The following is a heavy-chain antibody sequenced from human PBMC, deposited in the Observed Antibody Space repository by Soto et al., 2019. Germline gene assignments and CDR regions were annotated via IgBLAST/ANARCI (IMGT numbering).Heavy chain of an antibody. D-gene: IGHD2-15*01. V-gene: IGHV5-51*01. CDR1: GYRFTSYW. CDR2: IYPGDSDT. Sequence: PGESLKISCKGSGYRFTSYWIGWVRQMPGKGLEWMGIIYPGDSDTRYSPSFQGQVTISADKSISTAYLQWSSLKASDTAMYYCARQVLDRYCSGSSCYKYYYYYGMDVWGQGTTVTVSS. J-gene: IGHJ6*02. CDR3: ARQVLDRYCSGSSCYKYYYYYGMDV.